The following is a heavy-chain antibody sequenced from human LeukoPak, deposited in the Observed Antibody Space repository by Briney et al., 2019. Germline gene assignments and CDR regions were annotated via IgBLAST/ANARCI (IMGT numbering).Heavy chain of an antibody. CDR2: IYTSGST. CDR1: GGSISSYY. V-gene: IGHV4-4*07. Sequence: SETLSLTCTVSGGSISSYYWSWIRQPAGKGLEWIGRIYTSGSTNYNPSLKSRVTMSVDTSKTQFSRKLSSVTAADTAVYYCARDKREFGFDPWGQGTLVTVSS. J-gene: IGHJ5*02. D-gene: IGHD1-1*01. CDR3: ARDKREFGFDP.